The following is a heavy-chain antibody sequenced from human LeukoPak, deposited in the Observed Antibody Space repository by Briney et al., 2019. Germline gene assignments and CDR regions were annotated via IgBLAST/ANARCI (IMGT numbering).Heavy chain of an antibody. Sequence: SETLSLTCTVSGGSISSYYRSWIRQPPGKGLEWIGYIYYSGSTNYNPSLKSRVTISVDTSKNQFSLKLSSVTAADTAVYYCARSPKGSGWYDYWGQGTLVTVSS. V-gene: IGHV4-59*01. D-gene: IGHD6-19*01. CDR2: IYYSGST. J-gene: IGHJ4*02. CDR3: ARSPKGSGWYDY. CDR1: GGSISSYY.